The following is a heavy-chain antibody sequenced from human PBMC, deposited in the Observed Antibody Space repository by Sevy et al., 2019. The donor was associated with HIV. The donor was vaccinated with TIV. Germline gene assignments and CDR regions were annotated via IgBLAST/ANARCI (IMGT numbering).Heavy chain of an antibody. J-gene: IGHJ4*02. V-gene: IGHV2-5*02. D-gene: IGHD2-8*01. CDR3: AHRRDDTDVMVYGDFDY. CDR1: GFSLATSGVG. Sequence: SGPTLVNPTQTLTLTCTLSGFSLATSGVGVGWIRQPPGKALEWLALIYWDDDKRYSPSLKSRLTITKDSSKNQVVLTMTNMDPVDTATYYCAHRRDDTDVMVYGDFDYWGQGALVTVSS. CDR2: IYWDDDK.